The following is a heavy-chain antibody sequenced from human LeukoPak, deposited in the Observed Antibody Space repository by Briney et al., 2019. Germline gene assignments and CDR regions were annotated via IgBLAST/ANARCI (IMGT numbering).Heavy chain of an antibody. CDR2: VNLQGST. J-gene: IGHJ4*02. CDR3: AGTPWFGELTLDY. Sequence: SGTLSLTCGVSGGSITSTNYWTWVRQPPGKGLEWIGEVNLQGSTNYNPSLMGRVAISVDMSENRISLQSTSVTAADTAVYYCAGTPWFGELTLDYWGQGTLVTVSS. CDR1: GGSITSTNY. D-gene: IGHD3-10*01. V-gene: IGHV4-4*02.